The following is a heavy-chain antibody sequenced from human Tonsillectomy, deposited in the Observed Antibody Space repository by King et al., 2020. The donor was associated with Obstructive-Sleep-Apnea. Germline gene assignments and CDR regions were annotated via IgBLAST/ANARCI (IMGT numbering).Heavy chain of an antibody. J-gene: IGHJ6*02. CDR3: AKCIYDISAENAMDV. CDR1: GFTFSIYG. D-gene: IGHD3-9*01. Sequence: ELQLVQSGGGLVQPGGSLRLSCAASGFTFSIYGMSWVRQAPGKGLEWVSAISGSGGSTYYADSVRGRFTISRDNSKNTLYLQMNSLRAEDTAVYYCAKCIYDISAENAMDVWGQGTTVTVSS. V-gene: IGHV3-23*04. CDR2: ISGSGGST.